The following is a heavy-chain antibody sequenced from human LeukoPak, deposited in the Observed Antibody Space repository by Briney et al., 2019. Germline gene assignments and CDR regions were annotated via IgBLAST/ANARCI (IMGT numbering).Heavy chain of an antibody. CDR2: IYHSGST. V-gene: IGHV4-30-2*01. J-gene: IGHJ5*02. Sequence: SETLSLTCTVSGGSISSGGYYWSWIRQPPGKGLEWIGYIYHSGSTYYNPSLKSRVTISVDRSKNQFSLKLSSVTAADTAVYYCTRLTGTTSRWFDPWGQGTLVTVSS. CDR3: TRLTGTTSRWFDP. D-gene: IGHD1-20*01. CDR1: GGSISSGGYY.